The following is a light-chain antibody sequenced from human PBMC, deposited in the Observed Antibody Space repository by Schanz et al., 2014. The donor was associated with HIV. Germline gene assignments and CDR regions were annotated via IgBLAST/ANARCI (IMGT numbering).Light chain of an antibody. J-gene: IGLJ2*01. V-gene: IGLV2-8*01. CDR3: QSYDYMLDGSGI. CDR1: SSDVGGYDF. Sequence: QSVLTQPPSASGSPGQSVTISCTGTSSDVGGYDFVSWYQQHPGKAPKLMIYEVSKRPSGVPDRFSGSKSGNTASLTVSGLQAEDEADYYCQSYDYMLDGSGIFGGGTKVTVL. CDR2: EVS.